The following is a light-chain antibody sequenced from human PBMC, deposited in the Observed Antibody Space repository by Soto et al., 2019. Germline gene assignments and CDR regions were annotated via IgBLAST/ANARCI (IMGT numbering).Light chain of an antibody. CDR3: QQYNNWPPLFT. Sequence: EIVMTQSPATLSVSPGESVTLSCRASQSISRYLAWIQQKPGQAPTLLIFGASTRATGGPACFSGSGSATEFTVTIASLQSEDFGAYYCQQYNNWPPLFTFGPGTKVEIK. CDR2: GAS. V-gene: IGKV3-15*01. CDR1: QSISRY. J-gene: IGKJ3*01.